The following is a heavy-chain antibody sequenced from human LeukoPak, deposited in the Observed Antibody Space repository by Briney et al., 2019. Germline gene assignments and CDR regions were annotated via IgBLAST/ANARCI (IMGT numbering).Heavy chain of an antibody. CDR2: INPSGGST. CDR3: ARAMIRRVAATGPYYYYMDV. D-gene: IGHD2-15*01. CDR1: GYTFTSYD. J-gene: IGHJ6*03. Sequence: ASVKVSCKASGYTFTSYDINWVRQATGQGLEWMGIINPSGGSTSYAQKFQGRVTMTRDMSTSTVYMELSSLRSEDTAVYYCARAMIRRVAATGPYYYYMDVWGKGTTVTVSS. V-gene: IGHV1-46*01.